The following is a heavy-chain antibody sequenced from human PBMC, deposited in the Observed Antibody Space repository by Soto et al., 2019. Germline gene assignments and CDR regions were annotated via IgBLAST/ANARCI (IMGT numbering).Heavy chain of an antibody. CDR1: GFTVTTNY. V-gene: IGHV3-66*01. D-gene: IGHD3-16*01. Sequence: EVQLVESGGGLVQPGGSLRLSCEASGFTVTTNYMSWVRQPPGKGLEWVSVVYSGGSTYYADSVKGRFTVSRDNSKNTLYLQMNGLRAEDTAVYYCARDFWGKNDAFDIWGQGTVVTVSS. CDR3: ARDFWGKNDAFDI. J-gene: IGHJ3*02. CDR2: VYSGGST.